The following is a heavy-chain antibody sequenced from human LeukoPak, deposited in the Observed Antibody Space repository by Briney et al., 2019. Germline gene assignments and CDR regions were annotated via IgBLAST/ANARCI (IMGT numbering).Heavy chain of an antibody. CDR1: GYTFTGYY. CDR2: INPNSGGT. V-gene: IGHV1-2*02. Sequence: ASVKVSCKASGYTFTGYYMHWVRQAPGQGLEWMGWINPNSGGTNYAQKFQGRVTMTEDTSTDTAYMELSSLRSEDTAVYYCATNVRAGRFSRAFDYWGQGTLVTVSS. D-gene: IGHD1-7*01. J-gene: IGHJ4*02. CDR3: ATNVRAGRFSRAFDY.